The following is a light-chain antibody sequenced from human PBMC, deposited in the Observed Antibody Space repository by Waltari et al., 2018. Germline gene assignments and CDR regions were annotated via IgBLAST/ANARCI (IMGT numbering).Light chain of an antibody. V-gene: IGKV3-20*01. CDR1: QSVSSGY. J-gene: IGKJ4*01. CDR2: GTS. CDR3: QQYDGSSPGVT. Sequence: EIVLTQSPGTLSLPPGERVTLSCRASQSVSSGYLNWYQQKSGQAPRLLIHGTSTRASDIPDRFSGSGAGTDFTLTISRLEPEDFAVYYCQQYDGSSPGVTFGGGTKVEIK.